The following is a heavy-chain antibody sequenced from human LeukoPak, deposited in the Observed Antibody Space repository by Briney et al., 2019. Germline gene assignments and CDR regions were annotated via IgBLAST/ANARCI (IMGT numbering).Heavy chain of an antibody. J-gene: IGHJ4*02. CDR1: GFTFRDYY. D-gene: IGHD3-3*01. CDR3: VREVTGTIFRVATPMDY. Sequence: PGGSLRLSCVASGFTFRDYYISWIRQAPGKGLEWLSYITYSSSITYYAESVKGRFSISRDNDKNSVFLEMNSLGADDTAIYYCVREVTGTIFRVATPMDYWGQGTLVTVSS. CDR2: ITYSSSIT. V-gene: IGHV3-11*06.